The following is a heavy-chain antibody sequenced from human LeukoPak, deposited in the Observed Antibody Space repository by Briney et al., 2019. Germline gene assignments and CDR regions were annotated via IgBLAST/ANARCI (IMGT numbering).Heavy chain of an antibody. CDR3: ARERTRDAFDI. CDR1: GFTFSDYY. CDR2: ISSSGSTI. V-gene: IGHV3-11*04. Sequence: GGSLRLSCAASGFTFSDYYMSWIRQAPGKGLEWVSYISSSGSTIYYADSVKGRFTISRDNSRNTLYLQMNSLRAEDTAVYYCARERTRDAFDIWGQGTMVTVSS. J-gene: IGHJ3*02.